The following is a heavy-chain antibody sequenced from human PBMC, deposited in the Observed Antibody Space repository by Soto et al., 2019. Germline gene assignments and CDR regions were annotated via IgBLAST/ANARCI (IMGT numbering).Heavy chain of an antibody. D-gene: IGHD4-17*01. CDR1: GFTFSSYA. CDR2: ISYDGSNK. CDR3: ARGAYGDYEAGQGWFDP. Sequence: PGGSLRLSCAASGFTFSSYAMHWVRQAPGKGLEWVAVISYDGSNKYYADSVKGRFTISRDNSKNTLYLQMNSLRAEDTAVYYCARGAYGDYEAGQGWFDPWGQGTLVTVSS. V-gene: IGHV3-30-3*01. J-gene: IGHJ5*02.